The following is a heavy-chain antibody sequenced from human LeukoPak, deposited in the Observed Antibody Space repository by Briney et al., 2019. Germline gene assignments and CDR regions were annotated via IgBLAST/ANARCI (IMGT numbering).Heavy chain of an antibody. D-gene: IGHD3-22*01. CDR1: GGSISSYY. V-gene: IGHV4-59*01. CDR2: IYYSGST. CDR3: ARGGAREYYDSSGYYIY. J-gene: IGHJ4*02. Sequence: SETLSLTCTVSGGSISSYYWSWIRQPPGKGLGWIGYIYYSGSTNYNPSLKSRVTISADRSKNQFSLKLSSVTAADTAVYYCARGGAREYYDSSGYYIYWGQGTLVTVSS.